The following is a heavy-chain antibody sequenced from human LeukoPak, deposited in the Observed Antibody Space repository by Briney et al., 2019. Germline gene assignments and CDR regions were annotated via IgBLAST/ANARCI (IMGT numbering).Heavy chain of an antibody. CDR2: LGTAGDT. D-gene: IGHD1-26*01. J-gene: IGHJ6*02. CDR3: ARGERIVGEIDSPPDA. Sequence: GGSLRLSCAASGFTFSNYDMHWVRQATGKGLEWVSTLGTAGDTYYSDSVKGRFTISRENAKNSLYLQMNSLRAGDTGVYYCARGERIVGEIDSPPDAWGQGTTVTVSS. CDR1: GFTFSNYD. V-gene: IGHV3-13*01.